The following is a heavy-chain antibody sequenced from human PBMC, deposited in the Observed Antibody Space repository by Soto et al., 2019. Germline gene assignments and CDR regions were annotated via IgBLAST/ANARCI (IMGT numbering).Heavy chain of an antibody. D-gene: IGHD3-16*01. CDR3: AGGEKRDSVAFDI. CDR1: GGSISSYY. J-gene: IGHJ3*02. Sequence: SETLSLTCTVSGGSISSYYWSWIRQPPGKGLEWIGYIYYSGSTNYNPSLKSRVTISVDTSKNQFSLKLSSVTAADTAVYYCAGGEKRDSVAFDIWGQGTMVTVSS. V-gene: IGHV4-59*01. CDR2: IYYSGST.